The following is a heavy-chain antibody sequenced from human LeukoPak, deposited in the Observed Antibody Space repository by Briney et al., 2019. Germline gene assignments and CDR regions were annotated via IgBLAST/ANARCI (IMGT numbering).Heavy chain of an antibody. CDR3: ARARAGLRFLEWLLLMDV. CDR1: GFTFNNYG. D-gene: IGHD3-3*01. V-gene: IGHV3-21*01. J-gene: IGHJ6*04. Sequence: GGSLRLSCAASGFTFNNYGMNWVRQAPGKGLEWVSSISSSSSYIYYADSVKGRFTISRDNAKNSLYLQMNSLRAEDTAVYYCARARAGLRFLEWLLLMDVWGKGTTVTVSS. CDR2: ISSSSSYI.